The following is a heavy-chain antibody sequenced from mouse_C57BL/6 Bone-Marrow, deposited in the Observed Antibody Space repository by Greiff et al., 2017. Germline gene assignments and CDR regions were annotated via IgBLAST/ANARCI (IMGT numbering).Heavy chain of an antibody. J-gene: IGHJ4*01. V-gene: IGHV14-3*01. CDR1: GFNIKNTY. CDR3: AITTVVAHYYAMDY. D-gene: IGHD1-1*01. CDR2: IDPANGNT. Sequence: VHVKQSVAELVRPGASVKLSCTASGFNIKNTYMHWVKQRPEQGLEWIGRIDPANGNTKYAPKFQGKATITADTSSNTAYLQLSSLTSEDTAIYYCAITTVVAHYYAMDYWGQGTSVTVSS.